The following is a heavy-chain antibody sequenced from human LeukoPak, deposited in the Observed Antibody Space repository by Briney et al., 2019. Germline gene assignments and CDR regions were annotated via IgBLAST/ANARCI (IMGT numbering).Heavy chain of an antibody. CDR2: XXXSGST. J-gene: IGHJ4*02. CDR1: GGSFSGYX. Sequence: SETLSLTCAVYGGSFSGYXXXWXRXPXXXXXXXXXXXXXSGSTNYNPSLKSRVTISVDTSKNQFSLKLSSVTAADTAVYYCARGGPPRIRAVAGPYYFDYWGQGTLVTVSS. V-gene: IGHV4-34*01. D-gene: IGHD6-19*01. CDR3: ARGGPPRIRAVAGPYYFDY.